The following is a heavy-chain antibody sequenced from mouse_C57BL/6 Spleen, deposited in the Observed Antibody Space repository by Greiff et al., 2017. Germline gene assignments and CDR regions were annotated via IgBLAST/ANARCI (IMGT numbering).Heavy chain of an antibody. CDR1: GYAFSSYW. D-gene: IGHD4-1*01. J-gene: IGHJ2*01. V-gene: IGHV1-80*01. CDR3: ARLGGTRYFDY. Sequence: QVQLQQSGAELVKPGASVKISCKASGYAFSSYWMNWVKQRPGKGLEWIGQIYPGDGVTNYNGKLKGKATLTADKSSSTAYMQLSSLTSEDSAVYFCARLGGTRYFDYWGQGTTLTVSS. CDR2: IYPGDGVT.